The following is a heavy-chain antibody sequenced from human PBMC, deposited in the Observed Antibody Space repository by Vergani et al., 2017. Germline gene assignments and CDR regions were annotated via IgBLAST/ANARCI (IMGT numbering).Heavy chain of an antibody. J-gene: IGHJ4*02. Sequence: QLQLQESGPGLVKPSETLSLTCTVSGGPISSGSYYWGWVRQPPGKGLERIGTIYYSGTTHYKPSLKSRVTISVDTSKNQLSLKLSSVTAADTAVYYCWCGSGEDFDYWGQGTLVTVSS. D-gene: IGHD3-10*01. V-gene: IGHV4-39*01. CDR3: WCGSGEDFDY. CDR1: GGPISSGSYY. CDR2: IYYSGTT.